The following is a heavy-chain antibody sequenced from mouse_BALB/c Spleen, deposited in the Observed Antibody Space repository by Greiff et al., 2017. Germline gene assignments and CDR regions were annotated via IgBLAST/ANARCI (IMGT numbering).Heavy chain of an antibody. Sequence: EVQRVESGGGLVKPGGSLKLSCAASGFTFSSYAMSWVRQTPEKRLEWVASISSGGSTYYPDSVKGRFTISRDNARNILYLQMSSLRSEDTAMYYCARDYGSSPMDYWGQGTSVTVSS. CDR3: ARDYGSSPMDY. CDR1: GFTFSSYA. V-gene: IGHV5-6-5*01. J-gene: IGHJ4*01. CDR2: ISSGGST. D-gene: IGHD1-1*01.